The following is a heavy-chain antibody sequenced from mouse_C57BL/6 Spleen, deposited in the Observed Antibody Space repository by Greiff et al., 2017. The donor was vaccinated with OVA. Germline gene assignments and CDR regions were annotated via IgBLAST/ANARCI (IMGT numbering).Heavy chain of an antibody. Sequence: DVKLVESGPGLVKPSQSLSLTCSVTGYSITSGYYWNWIRQFPGNKLEWMGYISYDGSNNYNPSLKNRISITRDTSKNQFFLKLNSVTTEDTATYYCARERGEYYFDYWGQGTTLTVSS. CDR3: ARERGEYYFDY. J-gene: IGHJ2*01. V-gene: IGHV3-6*01. CDR1: GYSITSGYY. CDR2: ISYDGSN.